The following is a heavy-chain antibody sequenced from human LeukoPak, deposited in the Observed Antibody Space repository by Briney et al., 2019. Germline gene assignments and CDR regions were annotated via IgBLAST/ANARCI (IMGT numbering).Heavy chain of an antibody. D-gene: IGHD3-22*01. Sequence: GGSLRLSCAASGFTFSNSGMSWVRQAPGEGLEWVLGIVGSTYDRDSVKSRFTISRNNSKNTLYMQMNSLRAEDTAVYYCAKDSSVYHYDSRSLDYWGLGTLVTVSS. CDR2: IVGST. J-gene: IGHJ4*02. CDR1: GFTFSNSG. V-gene: IGHV3-23*01. CDR3: AKDSSVYHYDSRSLDY.